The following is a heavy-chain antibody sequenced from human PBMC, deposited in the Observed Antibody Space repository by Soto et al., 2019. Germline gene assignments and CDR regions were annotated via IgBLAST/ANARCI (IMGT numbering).Heavy chain of an antibody. V-gene: IGHV1-18*01. CDR1: GYTFTTYS. D-gene: IGHD2-2*01. Sequence: QVQLVQSGTEVKKPGASVKVSCKASGYTFTTYSIAWVRQAPGQGLDWMGWISAHNGNTNYAQKLQRRVTMTTDTSTSTADMELRSLRSDDTAGYFCAREVFGVHASWFDPWGQGTLVTVSS. CDR3: AREVFGVHASWFDP. J-gene: IGHJ5*02. CDR2: ISAHNGNT.